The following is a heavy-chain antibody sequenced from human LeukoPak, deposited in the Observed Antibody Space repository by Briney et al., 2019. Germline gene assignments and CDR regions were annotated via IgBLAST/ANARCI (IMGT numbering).Heavy chain of an antibody. V-gene: IGHV3-33*01. J-gene: IGHJ6*02. CDR1: GFTFSSYG. D-gene: IGHD1-26*01. CDR2: IWYDGSNK. CDR3: AREVVGGGPPRDYYYGMDV. Sequence: PGRSLRLSCAASGFTFSSYGMHWVRQAPGKGLEWVAVIWYDGSNKYYADSVKGRFTISRDNSKNTLYLQMNSLRAEDTAVYYCAREVVGGGPPRDYYYGMDVWGQGTTVTVSS.